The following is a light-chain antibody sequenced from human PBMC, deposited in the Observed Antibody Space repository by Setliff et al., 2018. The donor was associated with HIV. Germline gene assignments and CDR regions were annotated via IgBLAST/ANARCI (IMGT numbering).Light chain of an antibody. CDR3: SSYTTTSTVV. V-gene: IGLV2-14*01. CDR2: EVS. Sequence: QSVLTQPASVSGSPGQSITISCTGTTSDVGAYDYVSWYQQHPGKAPKLLIYEVSNRPSGVSTRFSGSKSGNTASLTISGLQAEDEADYHCSSYTTTSTVVFGGGTKVTVL. J-gene: IGLJ2*01. CDR1: TSDVGAYDY.